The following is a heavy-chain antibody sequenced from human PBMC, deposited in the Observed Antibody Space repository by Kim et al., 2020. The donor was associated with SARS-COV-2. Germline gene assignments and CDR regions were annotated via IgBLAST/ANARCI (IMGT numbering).Heavy chain of an antibody. CDR1: GGSISSYY. CDR2: IYYSGST. Sequence: SETLSLTCTVSGGSISSYYWSWIRQPPGKGLEWIGYIYYSGSTNYNPSLKSRVTISVDTSKNQFSLKLSSVTAADTAVYYCARDKRRYYYDSSGYYYDYWGQGTLVTVSS. D-gene: IGHD3-22*01. V-gene: IGHV4-59*13. J-gene: IGHJ4*02. CDR3: ARDKRRYYYDSSGYYYDY.